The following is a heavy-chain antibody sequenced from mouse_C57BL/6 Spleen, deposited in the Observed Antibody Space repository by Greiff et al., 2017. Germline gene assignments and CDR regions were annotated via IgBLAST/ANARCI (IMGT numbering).Heavy chain of an antibody. J-gene: IGHJ2*01. CDR1: GYSITSGYY. Sequence: DVKLVESGPGLVKPSQSLSLTCSVTGYSITSGYYWNWIRQFPGNKLEWLGYISYDGSNNYNPSLKNRISITRDTSKNQFFLKLNSVTTEDTSTYYCARDKLLYYFDDWGQGTTLTVSS. CDR3: ARDKLLYYFDD. CDR2: ISYDGSN. V-gene: IGHV3-6*01.